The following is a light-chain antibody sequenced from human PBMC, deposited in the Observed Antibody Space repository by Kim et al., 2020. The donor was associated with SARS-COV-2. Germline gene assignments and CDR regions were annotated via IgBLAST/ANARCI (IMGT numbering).Light chain of an antibody. Sequence: DIQMTQSPSSLSASAGDRVTITCRASQDIRHYLAWYQQKPGKVPKLLIYGASTLHSGVPSRFSGSGSGTDFTLTISSLQPEDVATYYCQKYSSAPPWTFGQGTKVDIK. CDR3: QKYSSAPPWT. J-gene: IGKJ1*01. CDR2: GAS. CDR1: QDIRHY. V-gene: IGKV1-27*01.